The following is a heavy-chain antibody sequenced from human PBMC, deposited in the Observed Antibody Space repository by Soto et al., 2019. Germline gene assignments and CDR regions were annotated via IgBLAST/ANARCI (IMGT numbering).Heavy chain of an antibody. Sequence: GASVKVSCKASGYTFTSYYMHWVRQAPGQGLEWMGIINPSGGSTSYAQKFQGRVTMTRDTSTSTVYMELSSLRSEDTAVYYCARVPYYYDSSGSGAFDIWGQGTMVTVSS. CDR2: INPSGGST. D-gene: IGHD3-22*01. CDR1: GYTFTSYY. V-gene: IGHV1-46*01. J-gene: IGHJ3*02. CDR3: ARVPYYYDSSGSGAFDI.